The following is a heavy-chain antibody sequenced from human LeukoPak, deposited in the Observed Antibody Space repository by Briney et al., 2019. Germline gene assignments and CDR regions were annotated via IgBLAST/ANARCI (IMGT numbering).Heavy chain of an antibody. V-gene: IGHV3-7*03. Sequence: PGGSLRLSCTASGFTFSNYWMSWVRQAPGKGLEWVANIKQDGSEKYYVDSVKGRFTISRDNAKNSLYLQMSSLRAEDTAVYYCGGDYVWGNDYWGQGTLVTVSS. CDR2: IKQDGSEK. J-gene: IGHJ4*02. D-gene: IGHD3-16*01. CDR1: GFTFSNYW. CDR3: GGDYVWGNDY.